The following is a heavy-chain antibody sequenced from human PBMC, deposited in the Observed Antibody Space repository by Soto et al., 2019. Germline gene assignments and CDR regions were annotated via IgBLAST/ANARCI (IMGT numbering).Heavy chain of an antibody. CDR1: GFTFTNFA. Sequence: EVQLLESGGGLVQPGGSLRLSCAASGFTFTNFAMSWVRQAPGKGLEWVSTISGTGSKSNYADSVRGRFTISRDSSKNTLYLQMNSLRAEDTAVYYCARDYDVGATGDAFDIWGQGTMVTVSS. CDR2: ISGTGSKS. D-gene: IGHD1-26*01. CDR3: ARDYDVGATGDAFDI. J-gene: IGHJ3*02. V-gene: IGHV3-23*01.